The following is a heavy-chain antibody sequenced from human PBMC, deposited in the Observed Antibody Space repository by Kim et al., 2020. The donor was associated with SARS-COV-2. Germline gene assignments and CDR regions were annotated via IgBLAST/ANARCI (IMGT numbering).Heavy chain of an antibody. V-gene: IGHV3-30*01. CDR3: AREAMVRGVIVRWFDP. Sequence: VKCRFTISRDNSKNTLYLQMNSLRAEDTAVYYCAREAMVRGVIVRWFDPWGQGTLVTVSS. D-gene: IGHD3-10*01. J-gene: IGHJ5*02.